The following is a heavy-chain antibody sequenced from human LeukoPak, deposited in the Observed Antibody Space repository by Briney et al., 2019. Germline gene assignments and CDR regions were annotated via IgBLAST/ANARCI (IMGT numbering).Heavy chain of an antibody. Sequence: GGSLRLSCAASGFTVSSNYMNWVRQAPGKELEWVSVIYGGGNIYYVDSVKGRFTISRDNSKNTLYLQMNSLRAEDTAVYYCARGAGYNYPYYFDYWGQGTLVTVSS. CDR1: GFTVSSNY. CDR3: ARGAGYNYPYYFDY. D-gene: IGHD5-24*01. V-gene: IGHV3-53*01. CDR2: IYGGGNI. J-gene: IGHJ4*02.